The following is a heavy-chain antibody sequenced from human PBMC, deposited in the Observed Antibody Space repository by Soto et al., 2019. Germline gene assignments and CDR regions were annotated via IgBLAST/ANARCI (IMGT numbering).Heavy chain of an antibody. CDR2: IIPIFGTA. V-gene: IGHV1-69*01. CDR1: GGTFSSYA. J-gene: IGHJ5*02. D-gene: IGHD2-15*01. Sequence: QVQLVQSGAEVKKPGSSVKVSCKASGGTFSSYAISWVRQAPGQGLEWMGGIIPIFGTANYAQKFQGRVTITADESTSTAYMEMSSLRSEDTAVYYCARVKGYCSGGSCYSAWFDPWGQGTLVTVSP. CDR3: ARVKGYCSGGSCYSAWFDP.